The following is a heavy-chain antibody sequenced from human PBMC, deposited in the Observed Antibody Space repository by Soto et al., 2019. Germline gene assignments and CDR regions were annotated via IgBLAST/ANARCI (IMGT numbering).Heavy chain of an antibody. CDR3: ADTISYYYASSGYYYGD. Sequence: EVQLLESGGGLVQPGGSLRLSCAASGFTFSSYAMSWFRQAPGKGLEWGSAISGSGGSTYYADSVKGRFTISRDNSKNTLYLQMNSMRAEDTAVYYCADTISYYYASSGYYYGDWGQGTLVTVSS. J-gene: IGHJ4*02. D-gene: IGHD3-22*01. CDR2: ISGSGGST. CDR1: GFTFSSYA. V-gene: IGHV3-23*01.